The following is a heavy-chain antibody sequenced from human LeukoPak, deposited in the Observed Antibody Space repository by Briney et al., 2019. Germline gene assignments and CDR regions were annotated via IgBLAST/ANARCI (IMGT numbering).Heavy chain of an antibody. CDR1: EFTFNTYW. V-gene: IGHV3-7*05. CDR2: IKSDGSEK. CDR3: ARGGSRRFDR. J-gene: IGHJ4*02. Sequence: GGSLRLSCAASEFTFNTYWMSWVRQAPGKGLEWVANIKSDGSEKYYVDSEKGRFTISRDNGKNSLYLQMDSLRVEDTAVYYCARGGSRRFDRWGQGTLVTVSS.